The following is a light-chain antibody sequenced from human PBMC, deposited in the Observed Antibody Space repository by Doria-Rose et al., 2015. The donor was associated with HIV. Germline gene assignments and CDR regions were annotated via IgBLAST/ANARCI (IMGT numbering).Light chain of an antibody. CDR1: QSLLYTSKNY. CDR2: WAS. J-gene: IGKJ3*01. Sequence: DIRVTQSPESLGMSLGERATLNCKSNQSLLYTSKNYLAWYQQKPGQPPKLLIYWASTRQSGDPARFSSSGSGTDFTLTISSLEAEDVAVYYCQQYYDTPSFGPGTTVDIK. V-gene: IGKV4-1*01. CDR3: QQYYDTPS.